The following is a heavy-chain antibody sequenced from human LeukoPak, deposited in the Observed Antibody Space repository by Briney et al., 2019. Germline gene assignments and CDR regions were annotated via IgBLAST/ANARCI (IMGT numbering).Heavy chain of an antibody. J-gene: IGHJ6*02. D-gene: IGHD3-10*01. Sequence: GGSPRLSCAASGFTFSSYWMSWVRQAPGKGLEWVANIKQDGSEKYYVDSVKGRLTISRDNAKNSLYLQMNSLRAEDTAVYYCARHYGSGSSSYYYGMDVWGQGTTVTVSS. CDR1: GFTFSSYW. CDR3: ARHYGSGSSSYYYGMDV. V-gene: IGHV3-7*01. CDR2: IKQDGSEK.